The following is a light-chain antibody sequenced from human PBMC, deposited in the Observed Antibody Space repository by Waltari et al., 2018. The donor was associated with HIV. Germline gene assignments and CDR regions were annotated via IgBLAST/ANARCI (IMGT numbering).Light chain of an antibody. Sequence: SYVLTPAPSVPVAHGPRATVALRATAYGRMRVPWDQQKPGQAPVLLVYDDSDRPSGIPERFSGSNSGNAATLTISRVEVGDEADYFCQVWETSSDLRLWVFGGGSRLTVL. CDR3: QVWETSSDLRLWV. V-gene: IGLV3-21*02. CDR2: DDS. CDR1: AYGRMR. J-gene: IGLJ3*02.